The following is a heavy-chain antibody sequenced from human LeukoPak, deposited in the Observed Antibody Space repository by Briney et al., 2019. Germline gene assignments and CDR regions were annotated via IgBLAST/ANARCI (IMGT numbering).Heavy chain of an antibody. V-gene: IGHV3-23*01. CDR1: GFTFSSYA. CDR3: AKRASGSGTSLYYFDY. D-gene: IGHD3-10*01. J-gene: IGHJ4*02. CDR2: ISNSAGST. Sequence: GGSLRLSCAASGFTFSSYAMSWVRQAPGKGLEWVSVISNSAGSTFYADSVKGRFTISRDNSKNTLYLQMNSLRAEDTAVYYCAKRASGSGTSLYYFDYWGQGTLVIVSS.